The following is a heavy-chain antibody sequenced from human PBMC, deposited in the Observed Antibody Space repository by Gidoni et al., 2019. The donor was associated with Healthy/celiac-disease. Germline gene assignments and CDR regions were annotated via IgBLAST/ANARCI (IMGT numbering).Heavy chain of an antibody. CDR2: ISSSSSYI. V-gene: IGHV3-21*01. D-gene: IGHD6-19*01. CDR3: AREAPGIAVAGTAVG. Sequence: EVQLVASGGGLVKHGGSLRLSWAASGFTFISYSMNWVRQAPGKGLEWVSSISSSSSYIYYADSVKGRFTISRDNAKNSLYLQMNSLRAEDTAVYYCAREAPGIAVAGTAVGWGQGTLVTVSS. J-gene: IGHJ4*02. CDR1: GFTFISYS.